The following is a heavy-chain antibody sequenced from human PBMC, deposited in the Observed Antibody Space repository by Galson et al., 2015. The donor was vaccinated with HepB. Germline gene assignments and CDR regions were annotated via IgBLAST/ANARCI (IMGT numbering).Heavy chain of an antibody. CDR1: FSRYT. V-gene: IGHV1-69*02. J-gene: IGHJ4*02. CDR2: SIPVLGVA. D-gene: IGHD6-19*01. Sequence: FSRYTFSWVRQAHGQGLEWMGRSIPVLGVANYAQKFQDRVTMTVDKSTNTAYMELNSLKYEDTAVYYCARGSAVAGSNYIDYWGQGTQVTVSS. CDR3: ARGSAVAGSNYIDY.